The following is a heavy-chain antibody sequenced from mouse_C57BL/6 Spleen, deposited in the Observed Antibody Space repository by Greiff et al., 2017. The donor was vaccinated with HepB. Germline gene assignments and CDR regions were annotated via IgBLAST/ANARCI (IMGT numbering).Heavy chain of an antibody. CDR3: ATFYYGSSPNV. D-gene: IGHD1-1*01. J-gene: IGHJ1*03. CDR2: IWSGGST. Sequence: QVQLQQSGPGLVQPSQSLSITCTVSGFSLTSYGVHWVRQSPGKGLEWLGVIWSGGSTDYNAAFISRLSISKDNSKSQVFFKMNSLQADDTAIYYCATFYYGSSPNVWGTGTTVTVSS. CDR1: GFSLTSYG. V-gene: IGHV2-2*01.